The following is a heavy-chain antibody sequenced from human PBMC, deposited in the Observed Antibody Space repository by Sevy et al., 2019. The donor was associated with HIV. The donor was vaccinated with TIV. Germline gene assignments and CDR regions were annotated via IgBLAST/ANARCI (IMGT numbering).Heavy chain of an antibody. Sequence: GGSLRLSCAVSGFSFDSYGMTWVRQAPGKGLEWVPAISGSGTRTYYADSVKGRFIISRDNSKNTLDLQMNSLRAEDTAIYYWAKGGGGHYDPDEIAYYFYYYNMDVWGKGTTVTVSS. V-gene: IGHV3-23*01. J-gene: IGHJ6*03. CDR2: ISGSGTRT. CDR1: GFSFDSYG. CDR3: AKGGGGHYDPDEIAYYFYYYNMDV. D-gene: IGHD3-22*01.